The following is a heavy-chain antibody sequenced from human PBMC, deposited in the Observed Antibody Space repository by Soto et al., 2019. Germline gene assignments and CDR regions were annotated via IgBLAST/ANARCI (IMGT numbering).Heavy chain of an antibody. J-gene: IGHJ5*02. CDR2: ISTYNGNT. V-gene: IGHV1-18*01. CDR3: VRDPWFDP. Sequence: QLQLVQSGAEVKKPGASVKVSCKASGYTFTSYGITWVRQAPGQGLEWMGWISTYNGNTNYAQKLQDRVTMTTDTSTRTVYMELRILRSDDTAVYYCVRDPWFDPWGQGTLVTVSS. CDR1: GYTFTSYG.